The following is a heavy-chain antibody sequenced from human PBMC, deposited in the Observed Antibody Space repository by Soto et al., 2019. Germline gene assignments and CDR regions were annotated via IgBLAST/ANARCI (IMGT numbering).Heavy chain of an antibody. CDR3: ARADSRLSHCSSTSCPPGY. CDR2: IWYDGSNK. Sequence: PGGSLRLSCASSGFTFSSYGMHWVRQAPGKGLEWVAVIWYDGSNKYYADSVKGRFTISRDNSKNTLYLQMNSLRAEDTAVYYCARADSRLSHCSSTSCPPGYWGQGTLVTVSS. D-gene: IGHD2-2*01. CDR1: GFTFSSYG. J-gene: IGHJ4*02. V-gene: IGHV3-33*01.